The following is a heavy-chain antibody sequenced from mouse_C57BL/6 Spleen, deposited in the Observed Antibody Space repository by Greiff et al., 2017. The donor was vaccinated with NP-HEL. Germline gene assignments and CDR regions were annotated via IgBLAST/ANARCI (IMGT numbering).Heavy chain of an antibody. CDR3: ARDYGSREWFAY. CDR1: GYTFTDYY. CDR2: INPNNGGT. D-gene: IGHD1-1*01. Sequence: EVQLQQSGPELVKPGASVKISCKASGYTFTDYYMNWVKQSHGKSLEWIGDINPNNGGTSYNQKFKGKATLTVDKSSSKAYMELRSLTSEDSAVYYCARDYGSREWFAYWGQGTLVTVSA. J-gene: IGHJ3*01. V-gene: IGHV1-26*01.